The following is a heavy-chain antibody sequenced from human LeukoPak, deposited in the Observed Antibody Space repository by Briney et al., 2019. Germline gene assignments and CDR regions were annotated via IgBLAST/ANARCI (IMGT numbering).Heavy chain of an antibody. CDR3: ARVVVLLGHYVLDV. CDR2: TRNKTKSYTT. D-gene: IGHD2-2*01. CDR1: GFTFSDLY. Sequence: GGSLRLSCAASGFTFSDLYMDWVRQAPGKGLEWVGRTRNKTKSYTTEYAASVKDRFSISRDDSKNSLYLQMNSLKTEDTAVYYCARVVVLLGHYVLDVWGQGTTATVSS. J-gene: IGHJ6*02. V-gene: IGHV3-72*01.